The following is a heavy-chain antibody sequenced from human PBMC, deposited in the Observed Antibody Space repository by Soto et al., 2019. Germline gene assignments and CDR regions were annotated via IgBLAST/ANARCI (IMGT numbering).Heavy chain of an antibody. Sequence: QLQLQESGPGLVKPSETLSLTCTVSGGSISSSSYYWGWIRQPPGKGLEWIGSIYYSGSTYYNPSLKSRVTICVDRSKNQFSLKLSSVTAADTALYYCARQVVAYCSGGRCYSPNRHWFDPWGQGTLVTVSS. CDR3: ARQVVAYCSGGRCYSPNRHWFDP. CDR1: GGSISSSSYY. D-gene: IGHD2-15*01. CDR2: IYYSGST. V-gene: IGHV4-39*01. J-gene: IGHJ5*02.